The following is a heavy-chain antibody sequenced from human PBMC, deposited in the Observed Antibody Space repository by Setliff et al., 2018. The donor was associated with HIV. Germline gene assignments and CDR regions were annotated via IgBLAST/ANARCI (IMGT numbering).Heavy chain of an antibody. V-gene: IGHV1-69*01. CDR3: ARRRNYDSSGYGDYYYYMDG. CDR2: IIPIFGTT. Sequence: NVSCTASGGTFSSYPISWVRQAPGQGLEWMGGIIPIFGTTHYAQKFQGRVTVTADESTSTAYMQLSSLRSDDTAVYYCARRRNYDSSGYGDYYYYMDGWGKGTTVTV. J-gene: IGHJ6*03. CDR1: GGTFSSYP. D-gene: IGHD3-22*01.